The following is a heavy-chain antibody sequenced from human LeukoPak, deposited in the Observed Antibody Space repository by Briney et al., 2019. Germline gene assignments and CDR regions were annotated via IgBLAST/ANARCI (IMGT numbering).Heavy chain of an antibody. D-gene: IGHD2-15*01. CDR3: ASFDLNCSGGSCYVVGAFDI. V-gene: IGHV1-18*01. J-gene: IGHJ3*02. Sequence: GASVKVSCKASGYTFTSYGISWVRQAPGQGLEWMGWISAYNGNTNYAQKLQGRVTMTTDTSTSTAYMELRSLRSDDTAVYYCASFDLNCSGGSCYVVGAFDIWGQGTMVTVSS. CDR1: GYTFTSYG. CDR2: ISAYNGNT.